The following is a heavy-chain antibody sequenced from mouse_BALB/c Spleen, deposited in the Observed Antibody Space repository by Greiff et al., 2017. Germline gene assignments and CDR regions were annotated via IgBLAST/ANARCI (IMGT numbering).Heavy chain of an antibody. D-gene: IGHD2-12*01. CDR1: GFTFSSYY. CDR2: INSNGGST. Sequence: EVQLVESGGGLVKLGGSLKLSCAASGFTFSSYYMSWVRQTPEKRLELVAAINSNGGSTYYPDTVKGRFTISRDNAKNTLYLQMSSLKSEDTALYYCARNDGTGYAMDYWGQGTSVTVSS. J-gene: IGHJ4*01. CDR3: ARNDGTGYAMDY. V-gene: IGHV5-6-2*01.